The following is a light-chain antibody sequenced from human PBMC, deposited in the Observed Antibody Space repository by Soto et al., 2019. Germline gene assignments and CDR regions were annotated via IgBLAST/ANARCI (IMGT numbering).Light chain of an antibody. J-gene: IGKJ1*01. CDR2: GTS. CDR1: QSISGY. Sequence: DIQMTQSPSSLSGSAGDRVTITCLASQSISGYLNWYQQKPGKAPKVLMYGTSILQTGVSSRFSGSGSGTDFTLTINSLQPEEFATYYCQQSYSTPWTFGQGTKVEIK. V-gene: IGKV1-39*01. CDR3: QQSYSTPWT.